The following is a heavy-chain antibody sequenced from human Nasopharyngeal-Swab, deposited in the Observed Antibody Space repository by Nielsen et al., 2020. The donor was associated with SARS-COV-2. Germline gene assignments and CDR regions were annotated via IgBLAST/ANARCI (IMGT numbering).Heavy chain of an antibody. Sequence: SETLSLTCTVSGGSISSGSYYWSWIRQPAGKGLEWIGRIYTRGSTNYNPSLKSRVTISVDTSKNQFSLKLSSVTAADTAVYYCARDYGLRYFDWLRGGFDPWGQGTLVTVSS. CDR1: GGSISSGSYY. J-gene: IGHJ5*02. D-gene: IGHD3-9*01. V-gene: IGHV4-61*02. CDR2: IYTRGST. CDR3: ARDYGLRYFDWLRGGFDP.